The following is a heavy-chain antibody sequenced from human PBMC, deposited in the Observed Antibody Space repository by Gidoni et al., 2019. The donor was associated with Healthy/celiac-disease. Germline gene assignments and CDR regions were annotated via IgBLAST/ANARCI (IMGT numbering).Heavy chain of an antibody. J-gene: IGHJ5*02. Sequence: EVQLVESGGGLVQPGRSLRLSCAASGFTFDDYAMHWVRQAPGKGLEWVSGISWNSGSIGYADSVKGRFTISRDNAKNSLYLQMISLRAEDTALYYCAKGNWFDPWGQGTLVTVSS. CDR1: GFTFDDYA. CDR3: AKGNWFDP. V-gene: IGHV3-9*01. CDR2: ISWNSGSI.